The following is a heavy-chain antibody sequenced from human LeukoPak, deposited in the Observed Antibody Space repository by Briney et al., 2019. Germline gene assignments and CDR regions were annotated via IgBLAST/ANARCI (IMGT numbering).Heavy chain of an antibody. J-gene: IGHJ4*02. CDR2: ISSSGSTI. CDR1: GFTFSDYY. D-gene: IGHD6-13*01. V-gene: IGHV3-11*04. CDR3: ARGSSSWHEGPSAFDY. Sequence: GGSLRLSCAASGFTFSDYYMSWIRQAPGKGLEWVSYISSSGSTIYYADSVKGRFTISRDNAKNSLYLQMNSLRAEDTAVYYCARGSSSWHEGPSAFDYWGQGTLVTVSS.